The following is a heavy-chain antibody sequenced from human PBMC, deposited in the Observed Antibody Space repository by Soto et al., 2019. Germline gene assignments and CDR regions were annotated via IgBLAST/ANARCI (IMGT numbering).Heavy chain of an antibody. CDR2: IIPIFGTA. J-gene: IGHJ5*01. CDR1: GGTFSIYA. CDR3: ARDSRNFWTGPRGDWLAS. Sequence: SVKVSCKASGGTFSIYAISWVRQAPGQGLEWMGGIIPIFGTANYAQKFQGRVTITADKSTSTAYMELRSLRSEDTAVYYCARDSRNFWTGPRGDWLASWGQGTLVTVSS. D-gene: IGHD3-3*01. V-gene: IGHV1-69*06.